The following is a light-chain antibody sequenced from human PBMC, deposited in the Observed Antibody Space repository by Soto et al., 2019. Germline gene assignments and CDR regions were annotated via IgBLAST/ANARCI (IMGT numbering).Light chain of an antibody. CDR1: ISDFVLYNY. CDR3: SSHTTTSSALQV. CDR2: GVS. J-gene: IGLJ1*01. V-gene: IGLV2-14*01. Sequence: QSPLTHPASLSGSPGQSITISCTGTISDFVLYNYVSWYQQHPGKAPKLLLYGVSNRPSGVSDRFSGSKSGNTASLTISGLQAEDEADYFCSSHTTTSSALQVFGTGTKVTVL.